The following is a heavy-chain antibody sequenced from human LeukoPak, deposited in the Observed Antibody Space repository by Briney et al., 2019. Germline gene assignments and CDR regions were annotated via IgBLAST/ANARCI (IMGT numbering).Heavy chain of an antibody. V-gene: IGHV4-39*07. CDR1: GGSLSSTNDY. Sequence: PSETLSLTCTVSGGSLSSTNDYWGWIRQPPGRGLECIGPIYYSGSTYYNPSLKSRVTISVDTSKNQFSLKLSSVTAADTAVYYCARETVTIFGVVEAFDIWGQGTMVTVSS. D-gene: IGHD3-3*01. CDR3: ARETVTIFGVVEAFDI. J-gene: IGHJ3*02. CDR2: IYYSGST.